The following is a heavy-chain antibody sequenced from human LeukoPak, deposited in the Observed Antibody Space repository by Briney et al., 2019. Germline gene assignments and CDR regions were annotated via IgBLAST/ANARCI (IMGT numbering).Heavy chain of an antibody. D-gene: IGHD2-21*02. J-gene: IGHJ6*03. V-gene: IGHV1-18*01. Sequence: ASVKVSCKASGYTFTSYGISWVRQAPGQGLEWMGWISAYNGNTNYAQKLQGRVTMTTDTSTSTAYMELRSLRSDDPTVYYCARENFVVVPVNNYYYYRGVGAKGTRVTVPS. CDR2: ISAYNGNT. CDR1: GYTFTSYG. CDR3: ARENFVVVPVNNYYYYRGV.